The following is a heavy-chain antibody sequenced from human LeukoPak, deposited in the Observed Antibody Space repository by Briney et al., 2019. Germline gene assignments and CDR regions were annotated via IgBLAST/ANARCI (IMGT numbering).Heavy chain of an antibody. CDR3: ARGDGSGSYYRGSNWFDP. J-gene: IGHJ5*02. V-gene: IGHV4-59*01. D-gene: IGHD3-10*01. Sequence: SETLSLTCTVSGGSISSYFWSWIRQPPGMGLEWIGYIYYSGSTNYNPSLKSRVTMSVDTSKNQFSLKLRSVTAADTAVYYCARGDGSGSYYRGSNWFDPWGQGTLVTVSS. CDR2: IYYSGST. CDR1: GGSISSYF.